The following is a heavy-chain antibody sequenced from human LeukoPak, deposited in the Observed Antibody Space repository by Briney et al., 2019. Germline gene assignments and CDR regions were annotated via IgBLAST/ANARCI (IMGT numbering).Heavy chain of an antibody. CDR1: GGSFSNYY. V-gene: IGHV4-34*01. J-gene: IGHJ6*03. Sequence: SETLSLTWAVYGGSFSNYYWSWIRQSPGKGLEWIGEINDSGTINYNPSLMSRVTVSVDKSKNQFSLKLSSATAADTAVYYCARRWNYGRNYYIDVWGKGATVSVSS. CDR3: ARRWNYGRNYYIDV. D-gene: IGHD1-7*01. CDR2: INDSGTI.